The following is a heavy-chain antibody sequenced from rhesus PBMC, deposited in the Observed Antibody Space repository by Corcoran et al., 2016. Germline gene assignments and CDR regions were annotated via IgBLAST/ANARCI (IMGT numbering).Heavy chain of an antibody. CDR1: GGSISSGYYY. Sequence: QVQLQESGPGLVKPSETLSLTCAASGGSISSGYYYWSWIRPPPGKGLEWLGYITSSGSTSYYPSLKSRVTISRDTSKNQFSLKLSSVTAADTAVYYCRDSSGYNSLDVWGRGVLVTVSS. J-gene: IGHJ5-2*02. D-gene: IGHD6-31*01. V-gene: IGHV4-122*02. CDR2: ITSSGST. CDR3: RDSSGYNSLDV.